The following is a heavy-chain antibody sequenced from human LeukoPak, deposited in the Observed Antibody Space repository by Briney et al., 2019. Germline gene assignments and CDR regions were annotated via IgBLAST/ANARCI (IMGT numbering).Heavy chain of an antibody. V-gene: IGHV3-30*04. CDR1: GFTFSSYA. CDR3: ARVGDSSGYYYGTDFDY. J-gene: IGHJ4*02. CDR2: ISYDGSNK. D-gene: IGHD3-22*01. Sequence: GGSLRLSCAASGFTFSSYAMHWVRQAPGKGLEWVAVISYDGSNKYYADSVKGRFTISRDNSKNTLYLQMNSLRAEDTAVYYCARVGDSSGYYYGTDFDYWGQGTLVTVSS.